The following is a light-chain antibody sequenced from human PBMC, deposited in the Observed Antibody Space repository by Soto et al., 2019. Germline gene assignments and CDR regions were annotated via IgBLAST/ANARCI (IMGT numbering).Light chain of an antibody. CDR3: QQYNSYRWT. V-gene: IGKV1-5*03. Sequence: DIQMTQSPSTLSASVGDIVTITCRASQSISNWLAWYQQKPGKAPKILISKASSLESGAPSRFSGSGSETEFTLTISSLQPDDFATYSCQQYNSYRWTFGQGTKVET. CDR1: QSISNW. CDR2: KAS. J-gene: IGKJ1*01.